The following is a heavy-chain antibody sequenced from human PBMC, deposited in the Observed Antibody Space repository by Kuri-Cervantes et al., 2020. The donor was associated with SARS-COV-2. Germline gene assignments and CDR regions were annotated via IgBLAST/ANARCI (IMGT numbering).Heavy chain of an antibody. J-gene: IGHJ4*02. CDR1: GFTFSSYS. D-gene: IGHD1-14*01. Sequence: GGSLRLSCAASGFTFSSYSMNWVRQAPGKGLEWVSSISSSSSYIYYADSVKGRFTISRDNAKNSLYLQMTSLRAEDTAVYYCARTDPQLPHLIYWGQGTLVTVSS. CDR2: ISSSSSYI. V-gene: IGHV3-21*01. CDR3: ARTDPQLPHLIY.